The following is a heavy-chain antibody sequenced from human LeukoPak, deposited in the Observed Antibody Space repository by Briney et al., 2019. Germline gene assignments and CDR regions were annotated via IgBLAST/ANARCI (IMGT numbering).Heavy chain of an antibody. CDR3: ARQEIGLRSFDP. Sequence: SETLSLTCTVSGGSISSSLYHWGWIRQSPGKNLEWLGSIYYTGTTHYNPSLKSRVTISVDTSKNQFSLNLSSVTATDTAVYYCARQEIGLRSFDPWGQGTLVTVSS. CDR1: GGSISSSLYH. D-gene: IGHD3/OR15-3a*01. V-gene: IGHV4-39*01. J-gene: IGHJ5*02. CDR2: IYYTGTT.